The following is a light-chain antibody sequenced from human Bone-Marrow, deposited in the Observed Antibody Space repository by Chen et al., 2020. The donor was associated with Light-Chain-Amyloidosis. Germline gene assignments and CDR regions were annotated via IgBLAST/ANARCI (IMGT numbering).Light chain of an antibody. CDR2: GSS. CDR1: PTISSNY. V-gene: IGKV3-20*01. CDR3: KQYGTSPLT. J-gene: IGKJ4*01. Sequence: EIVLTQSPGTLSLSPGEGANLSCRASPTISSNYLTWYQQKFGQAPRLLIYGSSSRATGIPDRFTGSWSGADFTLTINRLEPGDFAMYYCKQYGTSPLTFGGGTKVEIK.